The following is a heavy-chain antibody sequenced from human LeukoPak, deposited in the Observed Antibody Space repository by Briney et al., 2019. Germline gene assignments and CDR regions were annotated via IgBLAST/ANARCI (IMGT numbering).Heavy chain of an antibody. CDR2: ISAYNCNT. V-gene: IGHV1-18*01. CDR3: ARAAGFGELSNFDY. Sequence: ASVKVSCKASGYTFTSYGISWVRQAPGQGLEWMGLISAYNCNTNYAQKLQGRVTITTDTSTSTAYMELRSLRSDDTAVYYCARAAGFGELSNFDYWGQGTLVTVSS. D-gene: IGHD3-10*01. J-gene: IGHJ4*02. CDR1: GYTFTSYG.